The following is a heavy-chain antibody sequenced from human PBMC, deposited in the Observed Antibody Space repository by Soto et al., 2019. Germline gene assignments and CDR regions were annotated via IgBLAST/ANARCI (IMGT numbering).Heavy chain of an antibody. Sequence: WGSLRLSCAASGFTVSSNYMSWVRQAPGKGLEWVSVIYSGGSTYYADSVKGRFTISRDNSKNTLYLQMNSLRAEDTAVYYCASSSGPPVGYYYYGMDVWGQGTTVTVSS. J-gene: IGHJ6*02. D-gene: IGHD1-26*01. CDR1: GFTVSSNY. CDR2: IYSGGST. CDR3: ASSSGPPVGYYYYGMDV. V-gene: IGHV3-53*01.